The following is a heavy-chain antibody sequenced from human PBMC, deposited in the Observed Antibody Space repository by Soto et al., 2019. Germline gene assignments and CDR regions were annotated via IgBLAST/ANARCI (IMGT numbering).Heavy chain of an antibody. CDR2: ISAYNGNT. CDR1: GYTFSSYG. Sequence: ASVKVSCKASGYTFSSYGISWVRQAPGQGLEWMGWISAYNGNTNYAHKFQGRVTMPTDTSTSTVYMELRSLRSDDTAVYYCARVPHSCTDGGGFDSWGQGTPVTVYS. J-gene: IGHJ4*02. V-gene: IGHV1-18*04. D-gene: IGHD2-2*01. CDR3: ARVPHSCTDGGGFDS.